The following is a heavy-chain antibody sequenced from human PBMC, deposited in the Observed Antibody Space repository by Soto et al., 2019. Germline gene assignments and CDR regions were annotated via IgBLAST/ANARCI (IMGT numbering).Heavy chain of an antibody. Sequence: QVQLVQSGAEVKKPGASVKVSCKASGYTFTSYAMHWVRQAPGQRLEWMGWINAGNGNTKYSLKFQGRVTITRDTSASTAYMELSSLRSEDTAVYYCARGGPYYDFWSGPNAYWGQGTLVTVSS. CDR1: GYTFTSYA. D-gene: IGHD3-3*01. V-gene: IGHV1-3*01. CDR2: INAGNGNT. CDR3: ARGGPYYDFWSGPNAY. J-gene: IGHJ4*02.